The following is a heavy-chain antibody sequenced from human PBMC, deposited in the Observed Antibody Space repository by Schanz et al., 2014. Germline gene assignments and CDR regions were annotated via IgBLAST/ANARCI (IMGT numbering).Heavy chain of an antibody. CDR2: MSYNGNT. CDR1: NYIFTKYY. CDR3: ARDVPKNAY. D-gene: IGHD2-2*01. V-gene: IGHV1-18*04. Sequence: QVQLVQSGAEVKKPGASVKLSCKASNYIFTKYYIHCVRQAPGQGFEWMAWMSYNGNTKYAQSLQGRVTVTRDTSTSTSYMELRSLTSDDPAVYYCARDVPKNAYRGQGTPVTVSS. J-gene: IGHJ6*01.